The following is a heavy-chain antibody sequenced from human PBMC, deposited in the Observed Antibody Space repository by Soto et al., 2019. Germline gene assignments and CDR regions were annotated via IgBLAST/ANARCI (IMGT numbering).Heavy chain of an antibody. D-gene: IGHD1-1*01. V-gene: IGHV3-13*01. CDR2: IGTAGDT. CDR3: ARAGYADAFDI. CDR1: GFTFSSYD. Sequence: EVQLVESGGGLVQPGGSLRLSCAASGFTFSSYDMHWVRQATGKGLAWVSAIGTAGDTYYPGSVKGRFTISRENAKNSLYLQMNSLRAGDTAVYYCARAGYADAFDIWGQGTIVTVSS. J-gene: IGHJ3*02.